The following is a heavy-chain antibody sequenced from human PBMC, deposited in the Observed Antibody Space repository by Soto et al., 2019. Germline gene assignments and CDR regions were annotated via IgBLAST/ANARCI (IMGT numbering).Heavy chain of an antibody. V-gene: IGHV4-59*01. D-gene: IGHD1-26*01. J-gene: IGHJ3*02. Sequence: QVQLQESGPGLVKASETLSLTCTVSGASISSYYWSWIRQPPGKGLEWIGYMFYSGSTKYNPSLTSRVTVSTDTSKKQFSLNLRSVTGADTGVYYCARVGGAPLGAFDIWGQGTMVTVSS. CDR1: GASISSYY. CDR3: ARVGGAPLGAFDI. CDR2: MFYSGST.